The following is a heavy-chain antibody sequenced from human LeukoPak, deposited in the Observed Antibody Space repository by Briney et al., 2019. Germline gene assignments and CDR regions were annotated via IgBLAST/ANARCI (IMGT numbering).Heavy chain of an antibody. CDR2: IYHSGST. J-gene: IGHJ4*02. Sequence: SETLSLTCTVSGGSISSYYWSWIRQPPGKGLEWIGYIYHSGSTYYNPSLKSRVTISVDRSKNQFSLKLSSVTAADTAVYYCASEENKGGYSYWGQGTLVTVSS. D-gene: IGHD5-18*01. V-gene: IGHV4-59*12. CDR3: ASEENKGGYSY. CDR1: GGSISSYY.